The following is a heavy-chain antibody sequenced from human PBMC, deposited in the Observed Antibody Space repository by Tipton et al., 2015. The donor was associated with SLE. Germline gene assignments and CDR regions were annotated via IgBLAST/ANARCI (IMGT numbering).Heavy chain of an antibody. J-gene: IGHJ5*02. CDR1: GFTFSSYS. D-gene: IGHD3-3*01. V-gene: IGHV3-21*01. Sequence: SLRLSCAASGFTFSSYSMNWVRQAPGKGLEWVSCISSSSSYIYYADLVKGRFTISRDNAKNSLYLQMHSLRAEDTAVYYCARHNYYDFWSGYSQYNWVDPWGQGTLVTVSS. CDR2: ISSSSSYI. CDR3: ARHNYYDFWSGYSQYNWVDP.